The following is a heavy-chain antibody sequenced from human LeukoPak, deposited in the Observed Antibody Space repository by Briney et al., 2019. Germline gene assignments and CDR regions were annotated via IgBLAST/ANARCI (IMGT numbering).Heavy chain of an antibody. CDR1: GGSISSYY. J-gene: IGHJ4*02. CDR2: IYYSGST. D-gene: IGHD6-13*01. CDR3: ATAIAAAGTFDY. Sequence: SETLSLTCTVSGGSISSYYWSWIRQPPGKGLEWIGYIYYSGSTNYNPSLKSRVTISVDTSKNQFSLELSSVTAADTAVYYCATAIAAAGTFDYWGQGTLVTVSS. V-gene: IGHV4-59*01.